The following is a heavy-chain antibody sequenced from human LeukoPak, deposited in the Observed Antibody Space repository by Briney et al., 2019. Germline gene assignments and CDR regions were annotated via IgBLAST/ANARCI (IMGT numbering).Heavy chain of an antibody. D-gene: IGHD2-15*01. CDR3: ARARASGRSGFDY. J-gene: IGHJ4*02. CDR1: GLTFSSYS. V-gene: IGHV3-48*02. Sequence: PGGSLRLSCVASGLTFSSYSMNWVRQAPGKGLEWVSYISSSSSTIYYADSVKGRFTISRDNAKNSLDLQMNSLRDEDTAVYYCARARASGRSGFDYWGLGTLVTVSS. CDR2: ISSSSSTI.